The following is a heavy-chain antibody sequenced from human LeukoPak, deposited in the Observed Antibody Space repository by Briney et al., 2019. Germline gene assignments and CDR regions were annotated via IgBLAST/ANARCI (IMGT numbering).Heavy chain of an antibody. CDR2: ISAYKGNT. Sequence: ASVKVSCKASGYTFTSYGISRVRQAPGQGLEWMGWISAYKGNTNYAQKLQGRVTMATDTSTSTAYMELRSLRSDDTAVYYCARSHYYDSSGYHLIGFKYWGQGTLVTVSS. V-gene: IGHV1-18*01. CDR1: GYTFTSYG. J-gene: IGHJ4*02. CDR3: ARSHYYDSSGYHLIGFKY. D-gene: IGHD3-22*01.